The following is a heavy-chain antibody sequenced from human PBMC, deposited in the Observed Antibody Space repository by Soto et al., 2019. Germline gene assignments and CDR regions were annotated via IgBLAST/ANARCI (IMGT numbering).Heavy chain of an antibody. CDR1: GGTFSSYS. D-gene: IGHD4-17*01. Sequence: QVQLVQSGAGVKKPGSSVKVSCKASGGTFSSYSINWVRQAPAQGLECMGRITHIPGIANYAQKFQGRITISADKFTSTAYMELSSLRSEDTAVYYCAREPYGDYSGYWAQGTLVTISS. CDR3: AREPYGDYSGY. J-gene: IGHJ4*02. V-gene: IGHV1-69*08. CDR2: ITHIPGIA.